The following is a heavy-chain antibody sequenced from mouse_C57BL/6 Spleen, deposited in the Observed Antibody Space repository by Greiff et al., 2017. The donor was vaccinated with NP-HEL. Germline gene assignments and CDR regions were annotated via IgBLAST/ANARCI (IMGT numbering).Heavy chain of an antibody. V-gene: IGHV5-4*01. Sequence: EVHLVESGGGLVKPGGSLKLSCAASGFTFSSYAMSWVRQTPEKRLEWVATISDGGSYTYYPDNVKGRFTISRDNAKNNLYLQLSHLKSEDTAMYYCARGGDYGSWYFDVWGTGTTVTVSS. CDR3: ARGGDYGSWYFDV. CDR2: ISDGGSYT. J-gene: IGHJ1*03. D-gene: IGHD2-13*01. CDR1: GFTFSSYA.